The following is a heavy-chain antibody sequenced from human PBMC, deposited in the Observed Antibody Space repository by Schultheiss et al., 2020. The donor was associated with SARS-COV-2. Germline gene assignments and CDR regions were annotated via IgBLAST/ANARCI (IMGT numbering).Heavy chain of an antibody. CDR2: IRSKANSYAT. CDR3: TRPPRAAAGNDY. D-gene: IGHD6-13*01. J-gene: IGHJ4*02. CDR1: GFTFSGSA. V-gene: IGHV3-73*01. Sequence: GGSLRLSCAASGFTFSGSAMHWVRQASGKGLEWVGRIRSKANSYATAYAASVKGRFTISRDDSKNTAYLQMNSLKTEDTAVYYCTRPPRAAAGNDYWGQGTLVTVSS.